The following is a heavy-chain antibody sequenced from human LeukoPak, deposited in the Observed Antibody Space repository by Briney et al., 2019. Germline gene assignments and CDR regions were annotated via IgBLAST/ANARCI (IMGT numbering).Heavy chain of an antibody. D-gene: IGHD3-16*02. CDR1: GGSISTSDLY. Sequence: SQTLSLTCTVSGGSISTSDLYWSWIRQHPGKGLEWIGYISRSGRTYYNPSLKSRITMSVDTSKSQFSLQLNSVTAADTAVYYCAGASHLGDLSLGRWGQGTLVTVSS. J-gene: IGHJ4*02. CDR3: AGASHLGDLSLGR. CDR2: ISRSGRT. V-gene: IGHV4-31*03.